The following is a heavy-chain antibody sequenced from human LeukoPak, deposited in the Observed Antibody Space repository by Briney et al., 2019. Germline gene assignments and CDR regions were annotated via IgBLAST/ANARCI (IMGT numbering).Heavy chain of an antibody. CDR1: GFTFRSYT. J-gene: IGHJ4*02. Sequence: GGSLRLSCVASGFTFRSYTMNWVRQAPGKGLEWVSSISSGRSDIYYADSVKGRFTISRDNAKNTLYLRMNSLRADDTAVYYCVRTNYDIWAAYYLLDHWGQGTLVTVSS. V-gene: IGHV3-21*01. CDR3: VRTNYDIWAAYYLLDH. D-gene: IGHD3-9*01. CDR2: ISSGRSDI.